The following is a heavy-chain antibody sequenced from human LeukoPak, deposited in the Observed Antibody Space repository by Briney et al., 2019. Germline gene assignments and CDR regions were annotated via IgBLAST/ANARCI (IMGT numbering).Heavy chain of an antibody. CDR2: INHSGST. Sequence: SETLSLTCAVYGGSFSGYYWSWIRQPPGKGLEWIGEINHSGSTNYNPSLKSLVTISVDTSKNQFSLKLSSVTAADTAVYYCARGHCSGGSCYPAPDYRGQGTLVTVSS. CDR1: GGSFSGYY. V-gene: IGHV4-34*01. J-gene: IGHJ4*02. D-gene: IGHD2-15*01. CDR3: ARGHCSGGSCYPAPDY.